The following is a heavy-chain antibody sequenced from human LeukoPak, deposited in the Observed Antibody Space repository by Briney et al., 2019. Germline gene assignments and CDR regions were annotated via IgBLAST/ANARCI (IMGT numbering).Heavy chain of an antibody. CDR2: ISGSGGST. CDR3: AKAGVVDDYVWGSYRPYFDY. D-gene: IGHD3-16*02. Sequence: GGSLRLSCAASGFTFSSYAMSWVGQAPGKGLEWVSAISGSGGSTYYADSVKGRFTISRDNSKNTLYLQMKSLRAEDTAVYYCAKAGVVDDYVWGSYRPYFDYWGQGTLVTVSS. J-gene: IGHJ4*02. CDR1: GFTFSSYA. V-gene: IGHV3-23*01.